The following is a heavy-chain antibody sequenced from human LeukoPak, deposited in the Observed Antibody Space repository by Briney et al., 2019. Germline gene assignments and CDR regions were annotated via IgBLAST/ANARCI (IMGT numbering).Heavy chain of an antibody. CDR2: IYYSGST. CDR1: GFTFSSHGMN. D-gene: IGHD6-13*01. CDR3: ARLGGAAAGTPWFDP. J-gene: IGHJ5*02. V-gene: IGHV4-39*01. Sequence: GSLRLSCAASGFTFSSHGMNWVRQPPGKGLEWIGSIYYSGSTYYNPSLKSRVTISVDTSKNQFSLKLSSVTAADTAVYYCARLGGAAAGTPWFDPWGQGTLVTVSS.